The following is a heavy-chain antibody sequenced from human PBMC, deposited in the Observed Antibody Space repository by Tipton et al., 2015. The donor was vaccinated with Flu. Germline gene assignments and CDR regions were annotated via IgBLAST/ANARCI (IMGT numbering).Heavy chain of an antibody. CDR1: GGSVRSGSYY. J-gene: IGHJ4*01. V-gene: IGHV4-61*02. Sequence: TLSLTCTVSGGSVRSGSYYWSWIRQPAGKGLEWIGRIYAAGDTKYNPSLKSRVTISVDTSKNQFSLRLSSVTAADTAIYYCARDRSGVGGTDYWGQGTLVTVSS. CDR3: ARDRSGVGGTDY. CDR2: IYAAGDT. D-gene: IGHD3-10*01.